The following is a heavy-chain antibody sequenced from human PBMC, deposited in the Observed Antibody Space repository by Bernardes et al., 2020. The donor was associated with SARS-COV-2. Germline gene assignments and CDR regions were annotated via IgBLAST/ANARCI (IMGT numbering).Heavy chain of an antibody. CDR3: ARQPLVCSGGSCYSFFDY. D-gene: IGHD2-15*01. CDR2: IYPSDSYT. CDR1: GYSFTSYW. V-gene: IGHV5-10-1*01. J-gene: IGHJ4*02. Sequence: GESLKISCKGSGYSFTSYWISWVRQMPGKGLEWMGRIYPSDSYTNYSPSFQGHVTISADKSISTAYLQWSSLKASDTAMYYCARQPLVCSGGSCYSFFDYWGQGTLVTVSS.